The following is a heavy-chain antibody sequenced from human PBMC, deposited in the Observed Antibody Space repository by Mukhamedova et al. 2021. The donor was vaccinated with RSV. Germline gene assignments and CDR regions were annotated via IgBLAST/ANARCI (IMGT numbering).Heavy chain of an antibody. D-gene: IGHD3-10*01. CDR3: ARGHYGSGSLDY. V-gene: IGHV4-59*01. Sequence: WSWIRQPPGKGLEWIGYFSNSGSTKYTPSLKSRVRISVDTTQNQFSLSLNSVTAADTAAYYFARGHYGSGSLDYWGQGALVTVSS. J-gene: IGHJ4*02. CDR2: FSNSGST.